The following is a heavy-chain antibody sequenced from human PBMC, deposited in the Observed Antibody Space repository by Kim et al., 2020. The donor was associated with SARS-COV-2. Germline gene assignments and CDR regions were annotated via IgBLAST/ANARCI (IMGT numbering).Heavy chain of an antibody. J-gene: IGHJ5*02. V-gene: IGHV4-34*01. Sequence: SETLSLTCAVYGGSFSGYYWSWIRQPPGKGLEWIGEINHSGSTNYNPSLKSRVTISVDTSKNQFSLKLSSVTAADTAVYYCARASIGDFWSGYRSGFRFDPWGQGTLVTVSS. CDR2: INHSGST. CDR1: GGSFSGYY. D-gene: IGHD3-3*01. CDR3: ARASIGDFWSGYRSGFRFDP.